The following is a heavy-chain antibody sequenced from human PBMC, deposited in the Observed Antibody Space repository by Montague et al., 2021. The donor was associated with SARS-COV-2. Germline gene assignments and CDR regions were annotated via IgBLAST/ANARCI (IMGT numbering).Heavy chain of an antibody. J-gene: IGHJ3*02. CDR3: ATYYDILTGYYIDAFDI. D-gene: IGHD3-9*01. V-gene: IGHV4-59*08. CDR1: GGSISSYY. Sequence: SETLSLTCTVSGGSISSYYWSWIRQSPGKGLEWIGYIYYSGGTNYNPSLKSRVTISVDTSKNQFSLKLSSVTAADTAVYYCATYYDILTGYYIDAFDIWGQGTMVTVSS. CDR2: IYYSGGT.